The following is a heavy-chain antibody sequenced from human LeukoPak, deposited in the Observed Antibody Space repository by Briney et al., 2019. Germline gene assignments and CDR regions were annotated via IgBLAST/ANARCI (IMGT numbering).Heavy chain of an antibody. CDR1: GFTFSSYA. J-gene: IGHJ4*02. V-gene: IGHV3-23*01. CDR2: ISGGGGST. Sequence: GGSLRLSCAASGFTFSSYAMSWVRQASGKGLEWVSAISGGGGSTYFADSVKGRFTISRDNSKNTLYLQMNTLGAEDTAVYYCAKGSSSWYPFDYWGQGTLVTVSS. CDR3: AKGSSSWYPFDY. D-gene: IGHD6-13*01.